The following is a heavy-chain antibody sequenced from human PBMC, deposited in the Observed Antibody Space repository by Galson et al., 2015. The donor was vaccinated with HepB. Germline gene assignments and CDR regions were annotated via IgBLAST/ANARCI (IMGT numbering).Heavy chain of an antibody. D-gene: IGHD4-17*01. CDR1: SA. J-gene: IGHJ4*02. Sequence: SAKHWGRLAGGPGAGWVASDGSGRTYICYGNSVMGRFTISRDNAKSSLYLQMNSLRDEDTAMYYCASYGVESSKSWLEYWGQGTLVTVSS. V-gene: IGHV3-21*01. CDR2: DGSGRTYI. CDR3: ASYGVESSKSWLEY.